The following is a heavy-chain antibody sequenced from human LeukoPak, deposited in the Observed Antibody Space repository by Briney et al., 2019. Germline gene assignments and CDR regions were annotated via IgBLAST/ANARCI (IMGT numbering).Heavy chain of an antibody. CDR3: ARDLGNGDYVTH. Sequence: PGGSLRLSCAASGFTFDDYGMSWVRQAPGKGLEWVSGINWNGGSTGYADSVKGRFTISRDNAKNSLFLQMNSLRAEDTAVYYCARDLGNGDYVTHWGQGTLVTVSS. CDR1: GFTFDDYG. CDR2: INWNGGST. V-gene: IGHV3-20*04. D-gene: IGHD4-17*01. J-gene: IGHJ4*02.